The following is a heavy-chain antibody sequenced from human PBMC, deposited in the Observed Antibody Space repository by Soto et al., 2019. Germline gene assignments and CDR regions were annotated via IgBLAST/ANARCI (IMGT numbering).Heavy chain of an antibody. CDR1: GFTFTTFW. J-gene: IGHJ4*02. D-gene: IGHD5-18*01. CDR3: ARDGYSYGENDPFDY. Sequence: QPGGSLRLSCETSGFTFTTFWMHWVRQVPGKGLVWVSRVSPDGSGTTYADSVKGRFTISRDNAKNTLFLQMNSLRGDDTAVYFCARDGYSYGENDPFDYWGQGTLVTVSS. V-gene: IGHV3-74*03. CDR2: VSPDGSGT.